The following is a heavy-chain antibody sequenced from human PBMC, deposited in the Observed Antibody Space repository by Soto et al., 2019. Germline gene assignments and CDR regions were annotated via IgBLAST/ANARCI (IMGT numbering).Heavy chain of an antibody. CDR1: GGSISSSSYY. CDR2: IYYSGST. V-gene: IGHV4-39*01. J-gene: IGHJ4*02. CDR3: ARQGTTVVLYYFDY. D-gene: IGHD4-17*01. Sequence: SETLSLTCTVSGGSISSSSYYWGWIRQPPGKGLEWIGSIYYSGSTYYNPSLKSRVTISVDTSKNQFSLKLSSVTATDTAVYYCARQGTTVVLYYFDYWGQGTLVT.